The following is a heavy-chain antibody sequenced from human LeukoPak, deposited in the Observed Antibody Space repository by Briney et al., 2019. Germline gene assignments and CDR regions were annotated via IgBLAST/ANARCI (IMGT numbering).Heavy chain of an antibody. CDR1: GFTFSSYA. V-gene: IGHV3-30*04. CDR3: AKGVVPAARSFSRFDP. D-gene: IGHD2-2*01. CDR2: ISYDGSNK. Sequence: GGSLRLSCAASGFTFSSYAMHWVRQAPGKGLEWVAVISYDGSNKYYADSVKGRFTISRDISKNTLFLQMNSLRAEDTAVYYCAKGVVPAARSFSRFDPWGQGTLVTVSS. J-gene: IGHJ5*02.